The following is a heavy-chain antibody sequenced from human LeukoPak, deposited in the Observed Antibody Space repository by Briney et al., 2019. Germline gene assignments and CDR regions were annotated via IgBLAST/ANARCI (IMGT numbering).Heavy chain of an antibody. V-gene: IGHV5-51*01. CDR2: LYPGDSDS. D-gene: IGHD1-26*01. Sequence: GESLKISCKAYGYSFFSNYWIAWVRQMPGKGLEWMGILYPGDSDSRYSPSFQGQVTISADRSISTAYLHWSSLKVSDTAMYYCARGPSLGAHLDYWGQGTLVTVSS. CDR1: GYSFFSNYW. J-gene: IGHJ4*02. CDR3: ARGPSLGAHLDY.